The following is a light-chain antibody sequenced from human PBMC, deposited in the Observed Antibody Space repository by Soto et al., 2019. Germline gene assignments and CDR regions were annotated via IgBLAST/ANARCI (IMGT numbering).Light chain of an antibody. CDR1: ASDIGRYNY. CDR3: NSYVGSNNYV. Sequence: QSALTQPPSASGSPGQSVTISCIGTASDIGRYNYVSWYQHHPGKAPKPIIYEVTKRPSGVPDRFSGSKSGNTASLTVSGLQADDEADYYCNSYVGSNNYVFGTGTKLTVL. CDR2: EVT. V-gene: IGLV2-8*01. J-gene: IGLJ1*01.